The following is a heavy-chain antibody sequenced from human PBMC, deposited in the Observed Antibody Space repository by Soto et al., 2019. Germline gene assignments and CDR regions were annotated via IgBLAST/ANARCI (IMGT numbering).Heavy chain of an antibody. D-gene: IGHD5-18*01. CDR2: IYYSGST. CDR1: GGSISSSSYY. Sequence: SETLSRTWTVAGGSISSSSYYWGWIRQPPGKGLEWIGSIYYSGSTYYNPSLKSRVTISVDTSKNQFSLKLSSVTAADTAVYYCTRHKPGGYSYGTLDYWGQGTLVTVSS. J-gene: IGHJ4*02. V-gene: IGHV4-39*01. CDR3: TRHKPGGYSYGTLDY.